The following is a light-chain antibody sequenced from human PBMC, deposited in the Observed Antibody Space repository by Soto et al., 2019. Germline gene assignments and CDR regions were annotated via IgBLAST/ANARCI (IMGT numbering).Light chain of an antibody. V-gene: IGKV1-5*03. J-gene: IGKJ1*01. CDR3: QQYKSYET. Sequence: DIQMTQSPSTLAASVGDRVTITCRASQSIGSWFAWYQQKPGQSPKLLIYEASSLESGAPSRFSGTGSGTEFTLTISSLQPDDFATYYCQQYKSYETFGQGTKVDIK. CDR1: QSIGSW. CDR2: EAS.